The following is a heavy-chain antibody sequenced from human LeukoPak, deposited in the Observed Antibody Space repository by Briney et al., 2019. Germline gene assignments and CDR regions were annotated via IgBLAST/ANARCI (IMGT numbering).Heavy chain of an antibody. V-gene: IGHV4-39*07. CDR3: ARDGGYYGSGKAFDI. CDR2: IYYSGST. CDR1: GGSISNSDYW. J-gene: IGHJ3*02. D-gene: IGHD3-10*01. Sequence: SETLSLTCTVSGGSISNSDYWWGWIRQPPGKGLEWSGSIYYSGSTYYNPSLKSRVTMSVDTSTNQFSLKLSSVTAVDTAVYYCARDGGYYGSGKAFDIWGQGTMVTVSS.